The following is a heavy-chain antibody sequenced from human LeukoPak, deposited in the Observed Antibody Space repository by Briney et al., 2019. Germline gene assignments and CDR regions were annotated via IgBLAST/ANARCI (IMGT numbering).Heavy chain of an antibody. V-gene: IGHV3-30-3*01. D-gene: IGHD6-6*01. J-gene: IGHJ4*02. CDR1: GFTFSSYA. Sequence: GGSLRLSCAASGFTFSSYAMHWVRQAPGKGLEWVAVISHDGSNKYYADSVKGQFTISRDNSKNTLYLQMNSLRAEDTAVYYCARDGQGGSYSSSSEFDYWGQGTLVTVSS. CDR3: ARDGQGGSYSSSSEFDY. CDR2: ISHDGSNK.